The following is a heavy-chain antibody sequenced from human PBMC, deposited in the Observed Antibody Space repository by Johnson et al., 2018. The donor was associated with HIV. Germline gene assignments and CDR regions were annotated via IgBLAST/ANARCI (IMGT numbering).Heavy chain of an antibody. CDR2: INWNGGST. J-gene: IGHJ3*02. D-gene: IGHD3-3*01. CDR1: GFTFDDYG. CDR3: ARYFGVVIYDAFDI. V-gene: IGHV3-20*04. Sequence: EQLVESGGGLVQPGGSLRLSCAASGFTFDDYGMTWVRQAPGKGLEWVSGINWNGGSTGYADSVKGRFSISRDNAKNSLYLQMNRLRAEDTALYYCARYFGVVIYDAFDIWGQGTMVTVSS.